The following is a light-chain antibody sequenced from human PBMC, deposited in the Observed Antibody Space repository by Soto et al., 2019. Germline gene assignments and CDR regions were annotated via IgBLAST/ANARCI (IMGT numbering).Light chain of an antibody. Sequence: DIQMTQSPSTLSASVGDRVTITCRASQSISSWLAWYQQKPGKAPKLLIYAASALQSGVPSRFSGSGSETEFTLTISSLQPDDFAIYYCQHYKSYPWTFGQGTKVDIK. V-gene: IGKV1-5*01. CDR1: QSISSW. J-gene: IGKJ1*01. CDR2: AAS. CDR3: QHYKSYPWT.